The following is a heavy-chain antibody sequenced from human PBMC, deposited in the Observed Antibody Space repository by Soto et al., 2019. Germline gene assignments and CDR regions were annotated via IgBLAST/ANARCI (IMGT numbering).Heavy chain of an antibody. J-gene: IGHJ4*02. V-gene: IGHV1-8*01. Sequence: ASVKVSCKASGYTFTSYDINWVRQATGQGLEWMGWMNPNTGNTGYAQKFQGRVTMTRNTSISTAYMELSSLRSEDTAVYYCARPITMVRGVMGYWGQGTLVTAPQ. CDR2: MNPNTGNT. CDR3: ARPITMVRGVMGY. CDR1: GYTFTSYD. D-gene: IGHD3-10*01.